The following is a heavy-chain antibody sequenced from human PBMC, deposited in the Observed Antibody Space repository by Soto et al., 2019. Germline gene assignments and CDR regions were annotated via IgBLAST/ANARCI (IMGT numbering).Heavy chain of an antibody. D-gene: IGHD6-19*01. CDR2: IYYSGST. V-gene: IGHV4-39*01. CDR1: CGSISSSSYY. J-gene: IGHJ4*02. CDR3: ARLSRSGWYFDY. Sequence: QLQLQESGPGLLKPSETLSLTCTVSCGSISSSSYYWGWIRQPPGKGLEWIGSIYYSGSTYYNPSLKSRVTISVDTSKNQFSLKLSSVTAADTAVYYCARLSRSGWYFDYWGQGTLVTVSS.